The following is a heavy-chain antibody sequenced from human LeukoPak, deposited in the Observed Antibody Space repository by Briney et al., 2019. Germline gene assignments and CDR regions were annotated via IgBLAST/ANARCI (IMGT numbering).Heavy chain of an antibody. CDR3: ARGQIGEAFDI. CDR1: GYTFTTYG. CDR2: ISAYNGNT. J-gene: IGHJ3*02. V-gene: IGHV1-18*01. D-gene: IGHD3-16*01. Sequence: GASVKVSCKASGYTFTTYGISWVRQAPGQGLEWMGWISAYNGNTNYAQKFQGRVTMTTDTSTTTVYMELRSLRSDDTAVYYCARGQIGEAFDIWGQGTMVTVSS.